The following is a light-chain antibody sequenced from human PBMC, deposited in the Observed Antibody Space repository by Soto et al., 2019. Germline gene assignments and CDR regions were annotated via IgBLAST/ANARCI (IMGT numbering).Light chain of an antibody. CDR1: RSNIGANT. Sequence: QSVLTQPPSASGAPGQRVSISCSGSRSNIGANTVNWYQFVPGTAPKLLIYANNQRPSGGPGRFSGSKSGTSASLDISGLQSEDETDYYCASWDDSLNGYVFGGGTKLTVL. CDR2: ANN. CDR3: ASWDDSLNGYV. J-gene: IGLJ1*01. V-gene: IGLV1-44*01.